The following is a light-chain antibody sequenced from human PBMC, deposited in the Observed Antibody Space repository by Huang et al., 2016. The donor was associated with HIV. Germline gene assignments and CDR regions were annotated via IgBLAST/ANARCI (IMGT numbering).Light chain of an antibody. CDR1: QSVSRN. CDR2: GAS. CDR3: QQYYNWPWT. V-gene: IGKV3-15*01. Sequence: EIVMTQSPATLSVSPGERATLSCRASQSVSRNLAWYQQKPGQAPRLRIYGASTRATGIPARFSGSGSGTEFTLTISSLQSENFAVYYCQQYYNWPWTFGQGTKVEIK. J-gene: IGKJ1*01.